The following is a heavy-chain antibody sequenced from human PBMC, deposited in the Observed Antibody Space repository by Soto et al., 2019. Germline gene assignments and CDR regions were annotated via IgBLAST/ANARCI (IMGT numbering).Heavy chain of an antibody. Sequence: EVQLLESGGGLIQPGGSLRLSCAASGFNFPTYAMSWVRQAPGKGLEWVSSISGGGDSTYYADSVKGRFTISRDNSKNTLYLQVNSLRAEDTAVYYCAKETGGYIDGWYYFDFWGQGTLVTVSS. V-gene: IGHV3-23*01. CDR3: AKETGGYIDGWYYFDF. J-gene: IGHJ4*02. CDR2: ISGGGDST. D-gene: IGHD6-19*01. CDR1: GFNFPTYA.